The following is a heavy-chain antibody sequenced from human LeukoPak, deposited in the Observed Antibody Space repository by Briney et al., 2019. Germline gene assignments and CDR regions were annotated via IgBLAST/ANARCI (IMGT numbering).Heavy chain of an antibody. D-gene: IGHD2/OR15-2a*01. V-gene: IGHV4-39*01. CDR3: ASSRNTFDY. CDR1: GGSISSSSYY. CDR2: IYYSGST. Sequence: SETLSLTCTVSGGSISSSSYYWGWIRQPPGKGLEWIGSIYYSGSTCYNSSLKSRVTISVDTSKNQFSLKLSSVTAADTAVYYCASSRNTFDYWGQGTLVTVSS. J-gene: IGHJ4*02.